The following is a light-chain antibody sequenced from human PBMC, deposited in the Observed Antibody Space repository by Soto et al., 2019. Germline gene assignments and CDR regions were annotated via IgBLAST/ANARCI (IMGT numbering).Light chain of an antibody. CDR2: SND. Sequence: SVLTQPPSASGTPGQSVTISCSGSSSNIGDNTVNWYQQLPGTAPKLLIYSNDQRSSGVPDRFSGSKSGTSASLAISGLQSEDEADYYCAVWDDSLDGVVFGGGTKVTV. CDR3: AVWDDSLDGVV. CDR1: SSNIGDNT. J-gene: IGLJ2*01. V-gene: IGLV1-44*01.